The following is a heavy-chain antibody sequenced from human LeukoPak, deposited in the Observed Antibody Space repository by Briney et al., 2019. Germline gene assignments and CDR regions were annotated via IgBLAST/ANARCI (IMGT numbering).Heavy chain of an antibody. CDR3: ATNINRYGLIGYYFDY. CDR1: GYSISSGYY. CDR2: IYHSGST. D-gene: IGHD5-18*01. V-gene: IGHV4-38-2*01. J-gene: IGHJ4*02. Sequence: SETLSLPCAVSGYSISSGYYWGWIRQPPGKGLEWIGSIYHSGSTYYNPSLKSRVTISVDTSKNQFSLKLSSVTAADTAVYYCATNINRYGLIGYYFDYWGQGTLVTVSS.